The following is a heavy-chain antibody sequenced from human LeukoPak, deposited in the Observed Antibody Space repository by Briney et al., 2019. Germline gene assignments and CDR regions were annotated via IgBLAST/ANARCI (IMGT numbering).Heavy chain of an antibody. CDR3: ARDRKGEQWLAMRVNWFDP. V-gene: IGHV4-39*07. CDR1: GGSFSGYY. Sequence: KPSETLSLTCAVYGGSFSGYYWGWIRQPPGKGLEWIGSIYYSGSTYYNPSLKSRVTISVDTSKNQFSLKLSSVTAADTAVYYCARDRKGEQWLAMRVNWFDPWGQGTLVTVSS. J-gene: IGHJ5*02. CDR2: IYYSGST. D-gene: IGHD6-19*01.